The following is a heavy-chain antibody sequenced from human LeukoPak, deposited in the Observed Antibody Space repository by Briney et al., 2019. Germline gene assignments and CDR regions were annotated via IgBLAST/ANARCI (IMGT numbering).Heavy chain of an antibody. CDR3: ARDEGGSGYTGTNWFDP. CDR1: GFTFSSYS. CDR2: ISSSSSTI. Sequence: GGSLRLSCAASGFTFSSYSMNWVRQAPGKGLEWVSYISSSSSTIYYADSVKGRFTISRDNAKNSLYLQMNSLRAEDTAVYYCARDEGGSGYTGTNWFDPWGQGTLVTVSS. V-gene: IGHV3-48*01. J-gene: IGHJ5*02. D-gene: IGHD3-22*01.